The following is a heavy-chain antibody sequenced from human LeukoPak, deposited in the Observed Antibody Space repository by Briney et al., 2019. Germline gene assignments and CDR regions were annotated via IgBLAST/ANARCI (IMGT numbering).Heavy chain of an antibody. J-gene: IGHJ4*02. V-gene: IGHV3-23*01. D-gene: IGHD6-6*01. CDR2: ISGSGGST. CDR1: GFTFSSYA. CDR3: AKEGRGKKQLVVGDYFDY. Sequence: PGGSLRLSCAASGFTFSSYAMSWVRQAPGKGLEWVSAISGSGGSTYYADSVKGRFTISRDNSKNTLYLQMNSLRAEDTAVYYCAKEGRGKKQLVVGDYFDYWGQGTLVTVSS.